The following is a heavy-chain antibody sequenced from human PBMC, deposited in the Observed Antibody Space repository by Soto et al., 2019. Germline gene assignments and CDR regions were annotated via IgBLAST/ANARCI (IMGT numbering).Heavy chain of an antibody. D-gene: IGHD6-13*01. CDR2: ISYDGSNK. Sequence: QVQLVESGGGVVQPGRSLRLSCAASGFTFSSYAMHCVRQAPGKGLEWVAVISYDGSNKYYADSVKGRFTISRDNSKNTLYLQLNSLRAEDTAVYDCSTGQQLVDIDYRGQGTLVTVSS. CDR1: GFTFSSYA. J-gene: IGHJ4*02. CDR3: STGQQLVDIDY. V-gene: IGHV3-30-3*01.